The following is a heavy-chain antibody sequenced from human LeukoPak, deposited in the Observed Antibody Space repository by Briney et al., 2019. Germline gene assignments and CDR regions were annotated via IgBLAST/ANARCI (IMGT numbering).Heavy chain of an antibody. CDR2: ISAYNGNT. Sequence: ASVKVSCKASGYTFTSYGISWLRQAPGQGLEWMGWISAYNGNTNYAQKLQGRVTMTTDTSTSTAYMELRSLRSDDTAVYYCARSFYYYDSSGEDYWGQGTLVTVSS. D-gene: IGHD3-22*01. CDR1: GYTFTSYG. J-gene: IGHJ4*02. V-gene: IGHV1-18*01. CDR3: ARSFYYYDSSGEDY.